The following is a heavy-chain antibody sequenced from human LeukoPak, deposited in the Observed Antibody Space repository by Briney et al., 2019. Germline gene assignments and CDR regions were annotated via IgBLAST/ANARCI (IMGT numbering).Heavy chain of an antibody. Sequence: PSETLSLTCAVYGGSFSGYYWSWIRQPPGKGLEWIGEINHSGSTNYNPSLKSRVTISVDTTKNQFSLKLSSVTAADTAVYYCARDHIVATPIVQYNWFDPWGQGTLVTVSS. V-gene: IGHV4-34*01. CDR2: INHSGST. CDR1: GGSFSGYY. D-gene: IGHD5-12*01. CDR3: ARDHIVATPIVQYNWFDP. J-gene: IGHJ5*02.